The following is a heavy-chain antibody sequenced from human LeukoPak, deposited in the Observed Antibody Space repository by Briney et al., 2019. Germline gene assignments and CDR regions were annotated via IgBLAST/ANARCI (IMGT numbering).Heavy chain of an antibody. CDR1: GFTFSSYA. CDR3: ARGSDYGDYLSYFDY. Sequence: GRSLRLSCAASGFTFSSYAMHWVRQAPGKGLEWVAVISYDGNNKYYANSVKGRFTISRDNSKNTLYLQMNSLRAEDTAVYYCARGSDYGDYLSYFDYWGQGTLVTVSS. J-gene: IGHJ4*02. CDR2: ISYDGNNK. V-gene: IGHV3-30-3*01. D-gene: IGHD4-17*01.